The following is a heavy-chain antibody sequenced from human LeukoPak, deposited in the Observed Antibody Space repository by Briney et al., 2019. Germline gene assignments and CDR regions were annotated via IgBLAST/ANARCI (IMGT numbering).Heavy chain of an antibody. Sequence: SVKVSCKASGGTFSSYAISRVRQAPGQGLEWMGGIIPIFGTANYAQKFQGRVTITTDESTSTAYMELSSLRSEDTAVYYCARGPELERFDYWGQGTLVTVSS. J-gene: IGHJ4*02. CDR2: IIPIFGTA. D-gene: IGHD1-1*01. CDR1: GGTFSSYA. CDR3: ARGPELERFDY. V-gene: IGHV1-69*05.